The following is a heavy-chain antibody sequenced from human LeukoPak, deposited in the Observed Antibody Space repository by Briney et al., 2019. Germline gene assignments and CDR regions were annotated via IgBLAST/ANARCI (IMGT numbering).Heavy chain of an antibody. CDR3: AKVKYYYDSSGTGLDY. CDR1: GFTFDDYA. V-gene: IGHV3-23*01. D-gene: IGHD3-22*01. J-gene: IGHJ4*02. Sequence: GGSLRLSCAASGFTFDDYAMHWVRQAPGKGLEWVSAISGSGGSTYYADSVKGRFTISRDNSKNTLYLQMNSLRAEDTAVYYCAKVKYYYDSSGTGLDYWGQGTLVTVSS. CDR2: ISGSGGST.